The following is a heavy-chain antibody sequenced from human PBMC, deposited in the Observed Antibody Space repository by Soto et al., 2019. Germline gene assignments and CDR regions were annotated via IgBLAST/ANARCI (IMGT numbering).Heavy chain of an antibody. CDR1: GCSVSSGSSY. V-gene: IGHV4-61*01. CDR2: IYYSGST. Sequence: XETRSLPCTVDGCSVSSGSSYWSWIRQPPGKGLEWIGYIYYSGSTNYNPSLKSRVTISVDTSKNQFSLKLSSVTAADTAVYYCARGQWLRLYYYYGMDVWGQGSTVTVSS. J-gene: IGHJ6*02. D-gene: IGHD5-12*01. CDR3: ARGQWLRLYYYYGMDV.